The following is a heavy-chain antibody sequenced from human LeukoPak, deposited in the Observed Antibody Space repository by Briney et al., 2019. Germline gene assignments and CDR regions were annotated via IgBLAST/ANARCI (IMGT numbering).Heavy chain of an antibody. V-gene: IGHV3-30*04. J-gene: IGHJ5*02. Sequence: GRSLRLSCAASGFTFSSYAMHWVRQAPGKGLEWVAVISYDGSNKYYADSVKGRFTISRDNSKNTLYLQMNSLRAEDTAVYCCAREGIAARKRNWFDPWGQGTLVTVSS. CDR1: GFTFSSYA. D-gene: IGHD6-6*01. CDR3: AREGIAARKRNWFDP. CDR2: ISYDGSNK.